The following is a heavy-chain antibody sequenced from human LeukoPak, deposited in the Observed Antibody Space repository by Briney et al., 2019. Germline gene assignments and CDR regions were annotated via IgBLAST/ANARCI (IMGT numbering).Heavy chain of an antibody. CDR2: ISSGGGNT. CDR1: GFTFSSYA. Sequence: PGGSLKISCEASGFTFSSYAMSWIRQAPGKGLEWVSAISSGGGNTDYADSVKGRFTISRDNSKNTVFLQMNSLRAEDTGVYYCANRISGSSSWGQGTLVTVSS. CDR3: ANRISGSSS. D-gene: IGHD3-10*01. J-gene: IGHJ5*02. V-gene: IGHV3-23*01.